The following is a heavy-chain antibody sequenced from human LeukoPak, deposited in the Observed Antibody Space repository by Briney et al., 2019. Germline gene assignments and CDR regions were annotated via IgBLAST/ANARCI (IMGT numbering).Heavy chain of an antibody. J-gene: IGHJ4*02. CDR3: ARLVITGFDYYFDY. CDR1: GFTFSGYG. CDR2: IWYDGSKE. D-gene: IGHD1-20*01. V-gene: IGHV3-33*01. Sequence: HPGRSLRLSCAASGFTFSGYGMHWVRQAPGKGLEWVAVIWYDGSKEYFADSVKGRFTISRDNSKNTFYLQMNSLRAEDTAVYYCARLVITGFDYYFDYWGQGTLVTVSS.